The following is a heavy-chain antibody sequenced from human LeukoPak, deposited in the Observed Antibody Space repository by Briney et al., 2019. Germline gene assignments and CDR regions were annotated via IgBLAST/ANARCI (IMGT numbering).Heavy chain of an antibody. J-gene: IGHJ5*02. D-gene: IGHD6-13*01. V-gene: IGHV4-34*01. CDR1: GGSFSGYY. CDR3: ARGVAAAAVYWFDP. Sequence: PSETLSLTCAVYGGSFSGYYWSWIRQPPGKGLEWIGEINHSGSTNYNPSLKSRVTISVDTSKNQFSLKLSSVTAADTAVYYCARGVAAAAVYWFDPWGQGTLATVSS. CDR2: INHSGST.